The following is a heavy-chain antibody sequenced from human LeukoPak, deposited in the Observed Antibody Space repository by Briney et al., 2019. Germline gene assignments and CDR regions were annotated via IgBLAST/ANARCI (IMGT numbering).Heavy chain of an antibody. D-gene: IGHD6-19*01. Sequence: ASVKVSCKASGYTFTSYGISWVRQAPGQGLGWMGWINAYNDNTNYAQNLQGRVTMTTDTSTSTAYMELRSLRSDDTALYFCATEISSGWYAYWGQGTLVTVSS. CDR2: INAYNDNT. CDR1: GYTFTSYG. V-gene: IGHV1-18*01. J-gene: IGHJ4*02. CDR3: ATEISSGWYAY.